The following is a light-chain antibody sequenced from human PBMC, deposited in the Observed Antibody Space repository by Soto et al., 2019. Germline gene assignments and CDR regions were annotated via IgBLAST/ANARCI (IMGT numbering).Light chain of an antibody. Sequence: QSALTQPASVSGSPGQSITISSSGTSEDVGGYNYVSWDQHHPGKAPKLMISEVSNRPSGLSNRFSGSKSGNTASLTISGLQAEDEADYYCSSYTSSSTLVFGTETKLTVL. V-gene: IGLV2-14*01. CDR2: EVS. J-gene: IGLJ1*01. CDR3: SSYTSSSTLV. CDR1: SEDVGGYNY.